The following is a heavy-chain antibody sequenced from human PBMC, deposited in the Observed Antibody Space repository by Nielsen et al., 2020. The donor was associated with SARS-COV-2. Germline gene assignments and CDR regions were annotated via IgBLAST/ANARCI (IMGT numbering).Heavy chain of an antibody. J-gene: IGHJ3*02. V-gene: IGHV3-33*01. CDR3: ARGYYDILYAFDI. CDR2: IWYDGSNK. CDR1: GFIFSSYG. D-gene: IGHD3-9*01. Sequence: GGSLRLSCAASGFIFSSYGMHWVRQAPGKGLEWVAVIWYDGSNKYYADSVKGRFTISRDNSKNTLYLQMNSLRAEDTAVYYCARGYYDILYAFDIWGQGTMVTVSS.